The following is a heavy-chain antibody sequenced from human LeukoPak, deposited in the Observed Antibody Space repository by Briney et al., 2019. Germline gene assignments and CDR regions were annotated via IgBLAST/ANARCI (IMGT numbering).Heavy chain of an antibody. D-gene: IGHD2-15*01. J-gene: IGHJ4*02. CDR3: ARDSLVVAAMN. V-gene: IGHV3-9*01. CDR2: ISWDSGSI. CDR1: GFTFDDYA. Sequence: PGGSLRLSCAASGFTFDDYAMHWVRQAPGKGLEWVSGISWDSGSIGYADSVKGRFTISRDNAKNSLYLQMNSLRAEDTAVYYCARDSLVVAAMNWGQGTLVTVSS.